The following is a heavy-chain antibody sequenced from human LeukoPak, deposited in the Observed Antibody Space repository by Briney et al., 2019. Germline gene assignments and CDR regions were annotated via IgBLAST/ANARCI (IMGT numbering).Heavy chain of an antibody. CDR3: AREDSSGPFDWFDP. CDR1: GFTFSSYG. J-gene: IGHJ5*02. Sequence: GGSMRLSCAASGFTFSSYGMHWVRQAPGKGLEWVAFIRYDGSNKYYADSVKGRFTISRDNSKNTLYLQMNSLRAEDTAVYSCAREDSSGPFDWFDPWGQGTLVTVSS. D-gene: IGHD6-19*01. V-gene: IGHV3-30*02. CDR2: IRYDGSNK.